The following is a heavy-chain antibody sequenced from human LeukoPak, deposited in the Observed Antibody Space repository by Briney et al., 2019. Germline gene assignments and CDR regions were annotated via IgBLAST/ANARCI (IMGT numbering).Heavy chain of an antibody. J-gene: IGHJ3*02. CDR1: GYTFTTYG. CDR2: ISGYNGYT. V-gene: IGHV1-18*01. Sequence: ASVKVSCKASGYTFTTYGISWVRQAPGQGLEWMGWISGYNGYTIYAQKLQGRVTMTTDTSTSTAYMELRSLRSDDTAVYYCARGGGITIFGVVIRKDAFDIWGQGTMVTVSS. D-gene: IGHD3-3*01. CDR3: ARGGGITIFGVVIRKDAFDI.